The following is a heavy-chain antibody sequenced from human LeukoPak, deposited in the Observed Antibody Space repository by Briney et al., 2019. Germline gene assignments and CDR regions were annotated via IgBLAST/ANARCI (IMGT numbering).Heavy chain of an antibody. V-gene: IGHV3-30-3*01. Sequence: QTGGSQRLSCAASGFTFSSNAMHWVRQAPGKGLEWVALISYDESNKYYADSVKGRFTISRDNSKNTLYLQMNSLRPDDTAVYYCARDAKYCSSISCYTDYWGQGTLVTVSS. D-gene: IGHD2-2*02. CDR1: GFTFSSNA. CDR3: ARDAKYCSSISCYTDY. CDR2: ISYDESNK. J-gene: IGHJ4*02.